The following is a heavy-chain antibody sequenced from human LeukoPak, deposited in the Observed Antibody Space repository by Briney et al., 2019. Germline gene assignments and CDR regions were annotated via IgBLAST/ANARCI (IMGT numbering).Heavy chain of an antibody. CDR1: GFTFSSYW. Sequence: PGGSLRLSCAASGFTFSSYWMSWVRQAPGKGLEWVANINQRGSEIYYVDSVRGRFTISRDNAKNSLYLQMNTLRAEDTAVYYCVRRYMATSAGDFDYWGQGTLVTVFS. CDR3: VRRYMATSAGDFDY. D-gene: IGHD3-16*02. CDR2: INQRGSEI. J-gene: IGHJ4*02. V-gene: IGHV3-7*01.